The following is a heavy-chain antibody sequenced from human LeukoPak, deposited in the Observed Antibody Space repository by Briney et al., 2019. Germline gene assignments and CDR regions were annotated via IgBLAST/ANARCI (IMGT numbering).Heavy chain of an antibody. D-gene: IGHD6-19*01. CDR3: ARDLAAGFDY. V-gene: IGHV3-21*01. Sequence: PGGSLRLSCAASRYTFSSYSMNWVRQAPGKGLEWVSSISSSSSYIYYADSVKGRFTISRDNAKNSLYLQMNSLRAEDTAVYYCARDLAAGFDYWGQGTLVTVSS. J-gene: IGHJ4*02. CDR1: RYTFSSYS. CDR2: ISSSSSYI.